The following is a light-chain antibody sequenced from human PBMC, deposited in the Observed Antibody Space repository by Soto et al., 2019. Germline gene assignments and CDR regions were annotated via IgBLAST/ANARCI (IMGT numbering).Light chain of an antibody. J-gene: IGKJ4*01. CDR3: QQRSNCPLT. CDR2: DAS. CDR1: QSVSSY. V-gene: IGKV3-11*01. Sequence: EIVLTQSPATLSLSPGERATLSCRASQSVSSYLAWYQQKPGQAPRLLIYDASNRATGIPARFSGSGSGTDVTLTSSSLEPEDFAVYYCQQRSNCPLTFGGGTKVEIK.